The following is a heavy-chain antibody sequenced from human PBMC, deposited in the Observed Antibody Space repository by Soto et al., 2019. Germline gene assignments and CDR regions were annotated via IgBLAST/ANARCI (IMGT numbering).Heavy chain of an antibody. CDR2: INHSGGT. D-gene: IGHD3-10*01. Sequence: SETLSLTCAVYGGSFSAYYWSWIRQPPGKGLEWIGEINHSGGTSYNPSLKSRVTISVDTSKSQFSLKLTSVTAADTAVYFCARLVYDTRLNYMYFDFWGPGTLVTLSS. CDR3: ARLVYDTRLNYMYFDF. J-gene: IGHJ4*02. V-gene: IGHV4-34*01. CDR1: GGSFSAYY.